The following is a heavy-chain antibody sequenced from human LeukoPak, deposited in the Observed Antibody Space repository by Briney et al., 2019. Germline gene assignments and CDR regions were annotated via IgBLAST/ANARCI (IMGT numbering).Heavy chain of an antibody. CDR3: ARNFLLRYLDY. Sequence: GGSLRLSSAPSGFTVSNNYISWVCQAPVKGLEWVSDIYSGASTYYADSVNGRFTISSDNSKNTLHLQMNSLRAEDTAIYYCARNFLLRYLDYWGQGTLVTVS. D-gene: IGHD3-9*01. CDR2: IYSGAST. CDR1: GFTVSNNY. J-gene: IGHJ4*02. V-gene: IGHV3-66*01.